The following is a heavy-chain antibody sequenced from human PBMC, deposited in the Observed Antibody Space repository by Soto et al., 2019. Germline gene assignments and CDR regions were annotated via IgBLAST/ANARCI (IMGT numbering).Heavy chain of an antibody. D-gene: IGHD2-2*01. CDR3: ARVDCISTSCYYRYFQH. V-gene: IGHV4-31*03. J-gene: IGHJ1*01. CDR1: GGSISSGGYY. CDR2: IYYSGST. Sequence: QVQLQESGPGLVKPSQTLSLTCTVSGGSISSGGYYWSWIRQHPGKGLEWIGYIYYSGSTYYNPSLKCRVTISVDTSKTQFSLKLSSVTAADTAVYYCARVDCISTSCYYRYFQHWGQGTLVTVSS.